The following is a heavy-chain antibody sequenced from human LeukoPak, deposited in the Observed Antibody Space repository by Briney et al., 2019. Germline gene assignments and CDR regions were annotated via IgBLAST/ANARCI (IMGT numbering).Heavy chain of an antibody. D-gene: IGHD3-9*01. V-gene: IGHV4-4*07. J-gene: IGHJ4*02. CDR3: ARVYYDILTGYFEDY. CDR1: GGSISSYY. CDR2: IYTSGST. Sequence: SETLSLTCTVSGGSISSYYWSWIRQPAGKGLEWIGRIYTSGSTNYHPSLKSRVTMSVDTSKNQFSLKLSSVTAADTAVYYCARVYYDILTGYFEDYWGQGTLVTVSS.